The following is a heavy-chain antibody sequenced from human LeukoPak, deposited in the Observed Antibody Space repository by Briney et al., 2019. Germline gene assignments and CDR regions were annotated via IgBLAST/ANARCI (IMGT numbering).Heavy chain of an antibody. D-gene: IGHD5-24*01. CDR1: GFTFSSYG. J-gene: IGHJ4*02. V-gene: IGHV3-30*02. CDR2: IRYDGSNK. Sequence: GGSLRLSCAASGFTFSSYGMHWVRRAPGKGLEWVAFIRYDGSNKYYADSVKGRFTISRDNSKNTLYLQMNSLRAEDTAVYYCAKDEGRDGYKANYFDYWGQGTLVTVSS. CDR3: AKDEGRDGYKANYFDY.